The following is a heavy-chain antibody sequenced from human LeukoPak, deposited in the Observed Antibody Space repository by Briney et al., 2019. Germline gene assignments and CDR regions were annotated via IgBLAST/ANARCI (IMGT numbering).Heavy chain of an antibody. J-gene: IGHJ4*02. Sequence: SETLSLTCAVYGGSFSGYYWSWIRQPPGQGLEWIGYIYYSGSTNYNPSLKSRVTISVDTSKNQFSLRLSSVTAADTAVYYCARVTGYMTEDYFGYWGQGTLITVSS. D-gene: IGHD6-13*01. CDR3: ARVTGYMTEDYFGY. CDR2: IYYSGST. CDR1: GGSFSGYY. V-gene: IGHV4-59*01.